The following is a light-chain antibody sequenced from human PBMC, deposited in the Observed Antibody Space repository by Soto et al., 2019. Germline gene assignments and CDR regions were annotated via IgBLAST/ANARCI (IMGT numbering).Light chain of an antibody. CDR3: FSYTSSGTYV. J-gene: IGLJ1*01. V-gene: IGLV2-14*01. CDR2: EVS. CDR1: TRDIAGYNY. Sequence: QSVLTQPASVSGSLGQSITISCTGTTRDIAGYNYISWYQQLPGKAPKLMIYEVSNRPSGVSNRFSGSKSGNTASLTISGLQAEDETDYYCFSYTSSGTYVFGTGTKV.